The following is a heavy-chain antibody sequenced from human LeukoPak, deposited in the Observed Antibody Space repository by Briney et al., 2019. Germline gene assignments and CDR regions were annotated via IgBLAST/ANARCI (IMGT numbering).Heavy chain of an antibody. CDR1: GFTFSSYA. CDR3: AKDLYCSSNSCHLFDY. V-gene: IGHV3-23*01. J-gene: IGHJ4*02. D-gene: IGHD2-2*01. Sequence: GASLRLSCAASGFTFSSYAMSWVRQAPGKGLEGGSAISGSGVSTYYADSVKGRFTISRDYSKNTLYLQMDSLRAEDTAVYYCAKDLYCSSNSCHLFDYWGQGTLVTVSS. CDR2: ISGSGVST.